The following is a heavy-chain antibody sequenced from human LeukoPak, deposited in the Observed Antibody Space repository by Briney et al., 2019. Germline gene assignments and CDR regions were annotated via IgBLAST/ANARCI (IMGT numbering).Heavy chain of an antibody. J-gene: IGHJ4*02. CDR2: MNPNSGNT. D-gene: IGHD6-19*01. Sequence: ASVKVSCKASGYTFTNYDINWVRQATGQGLEWMGWMNPNSGNTAYAQKFQGRVTMTRNTSIRTAYMELRSLRSEDTAVYYCARQMGQWLEDWGQGTLVTVSA. V-gene: IGHV1-8*01. CDR1: GYTFTNYD. CDR3: ARQMGQWLED.